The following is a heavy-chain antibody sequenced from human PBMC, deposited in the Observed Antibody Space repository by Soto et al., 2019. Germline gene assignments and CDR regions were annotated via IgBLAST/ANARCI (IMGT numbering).Heavy chain of an antibody. D-gene: IGHD6-6*01. CDR2: IHHSGST. Sequence: SETLSLTCSVYGASFSGYYWSWIRQSPGKGLEWIGEIHHSGSTHYNPSLKSRLTFSIDESQSQFYMMLTSVTAADTALYFCARGHSTSGYDSWGQGSLATVSS. V-gene: IGHV4-34*01. CDR3: ARGHSTSGYDS. J-gene: IGHJ4*02. CDR1: GASFSGYY.